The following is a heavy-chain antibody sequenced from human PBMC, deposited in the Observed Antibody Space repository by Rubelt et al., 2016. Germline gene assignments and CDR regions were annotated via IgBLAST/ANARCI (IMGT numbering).Heavy chain of an antibody. CDR2: INLSGST. D-gene: IGHD6-19*01. CDR3: ARVSGWYRAPGQDFDY. CDR1: GGSFSGYY. V-gene: IGHV4-34*01. J-gene: IGHJ4*02. Sequence: QVQLQQWGAGLLKPSETLSLTCAVYGGSFSGYYWSWIRQPPGTGLEWIGEINLSGSTNYNPSLKSRVTISGDTSKNQFSLKLSSVTAADTAVYYCARVSGWYRAPGQDFDYWGQGTLVTVSS.